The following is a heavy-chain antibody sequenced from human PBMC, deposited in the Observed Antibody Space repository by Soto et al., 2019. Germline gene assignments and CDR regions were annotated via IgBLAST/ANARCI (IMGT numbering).Heavy chain of an antibody. CDR2: ISGSGGST. J-gene: IGHJ4*02. V-gene: IGHV3-23*01. CDR1: GFTFSNYA. CDR3: AKDQGSSWYEIDY. Sequence: GGSLRLSCAASGFTFSNYAVTWVRQAPGKGLEWVSTISGSGGSTYYADCVKGRFTISRDNSKNTLYLQMNSLRAEDTAVYYCAKDQGSSWYEIDYWGQGTLVTVSS. D-gene: IGHD6-13*01.